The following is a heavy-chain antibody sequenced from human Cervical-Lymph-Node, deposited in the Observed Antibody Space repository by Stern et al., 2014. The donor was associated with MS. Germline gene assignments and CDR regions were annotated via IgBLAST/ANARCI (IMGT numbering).Heavy chain of an antibody. J-gene: IGHJ6*02. V-gene: IGHV3-74*01. CDR2: INSDGSDA. CDR1: GFTFSSYW. Sequence: EVQLLQSGGGLVQPGGSLRLSCAASGFTFSSYWIHWVRQAPGKGLVWVSRINSDGSDARDADSVEGRFTISRDNAKNTLYLQMNSLRAEDTAVYYCARDRYCSGGSCYSSLHYYYGMDVWGQGTTVTVSS. D-gene: IGHD2-15*01. CDR3: ARDRYCSGGSCYSSLHYYYGMDV.